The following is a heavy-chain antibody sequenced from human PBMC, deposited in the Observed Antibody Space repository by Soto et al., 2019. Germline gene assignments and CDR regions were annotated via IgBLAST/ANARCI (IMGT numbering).Heavy chain of an antibody. CDR3: ARVDPRGVAVVRDY. J-gene: IGHJ4*02. D-gene: IGHD3-10*01. CDR2: ISGFNGQT. Sequence: QVQLVQSGPEVKKPGASVKVSCKASGNTFASHGFSWVRQAPGQGLEWMGWISGFNGQTNYALKFQGRVTLTTDTSTSTSYMVLGSLRSDDTAVYFCARVDPRGVAVVRDYWGQGTLFTVSS. V-gene: IGHV1-18*01. CDR1: GNTFASHG.